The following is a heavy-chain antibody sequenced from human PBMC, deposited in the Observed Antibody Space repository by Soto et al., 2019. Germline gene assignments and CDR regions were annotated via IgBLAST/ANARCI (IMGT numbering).Heavy chain of an antibody. V-gene: IGHV3-21*06. CDR2: ISSTTNYI. J-gene: IGHJ4*02. CDR3: ARESEDLTSNFDY. CDR1: GFIFTRYS. Sequence: GGSLRLSCAPSGFIFTRYSMNWVRQAPGKGLEWVSSISSTTNYIYYGDSMKGRFTISRDNAKNSLYLEMNSLRAEDTAVYYCARESEDLTSNFDYRGQVTLVTVSS.